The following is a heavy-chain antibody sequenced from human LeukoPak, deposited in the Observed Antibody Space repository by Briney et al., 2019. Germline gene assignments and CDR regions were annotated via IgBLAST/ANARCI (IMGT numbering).Heavy chain of an antibody. Sequence: ASVKVSCKASGYTFTSYDINWLRQAPGQGLEWMGRINPNSGGTNYAQKFQGRVTMTRDTSISTAYMELSRLRSDDTAVYYCARDDRSLSKQWLVRPPNWFDPWGQGTLVTVSS. D-gene: IGHD6-19*01. CDR1: GYTFTSYD. CDR2: INPNSGGT. CDR3: ARDDRSLSKQWLVRPPNWFDP. J-gene: IGHJ5*02. V-gene: IGHV1-2*06.